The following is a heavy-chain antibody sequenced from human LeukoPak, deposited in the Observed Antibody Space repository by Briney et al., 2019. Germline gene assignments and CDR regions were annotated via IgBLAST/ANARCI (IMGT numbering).Heavy chain of an antibody. Sequence: GGSLRLSCAASGFTFTTYAMAWVRQAPGKGLEWVSAISGSGGSTYYADSVKGRFTISRDNSKNTLYLQMNSLGAEDTAVYYCPQTMVTDYFDYWGQGTLVTVSS. CDR2: ISGSGGST. J-gene: IGHJ4*02. V-gene: IGHV3-23*01. CDR3: PQTMVTDYFDY. D-gene: IGHD4/OR15-4a*01. CDR1: GFTFTTYA.